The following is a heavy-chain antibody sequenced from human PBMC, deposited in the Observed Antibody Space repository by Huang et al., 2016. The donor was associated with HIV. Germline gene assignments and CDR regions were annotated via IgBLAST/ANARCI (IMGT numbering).Heavy chain of an antibody. CDR1: GGSITSSSYY. CDR3: ARHFSYYDSSGYTPWDAFDI. D-gene: IGHD3-22*01. CDR2: IYYSGST. J-gene: IGHJ3*02. V-gene: IGHV4-39*01. Sequence: QLQLQGSGPGLVKPSETLSLTCTVSGGSITSSSYYWGWIRQPPGKGLEWVGSIYYSGSTDYTPSLKGRGTVSVDTSKNQFSLKLSSVTAADTAVYYCARHFSYYDSSGYTPWDAFDIWGQGTMVTVSS.